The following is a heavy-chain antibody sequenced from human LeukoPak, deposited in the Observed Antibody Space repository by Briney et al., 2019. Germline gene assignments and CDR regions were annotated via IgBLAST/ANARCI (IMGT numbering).Heavy chain of an antibody. CDR3: ARSYRSSSWYWFDP. CDR1: GGSISSYY. J-gene: IGHJ5*02. Sequence: SETLSLTCTVSGGSISSYYWSWIRQPPGKGLEWIGYIYYSGSTNYNPSLKSRVTISVDTSKNQFSLKLSSVTAADTAVYYCARSYRSSSWYWFDPWGQGTLVTVSS. V-gene: IGHV4-59*01. D-gene: IGHD6-13*01. CDR2: IYYSGST.